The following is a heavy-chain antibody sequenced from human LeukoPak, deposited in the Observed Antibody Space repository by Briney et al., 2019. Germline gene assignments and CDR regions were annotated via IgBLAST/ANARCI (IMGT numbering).Heavy chain of an antibody. CDR1: GFSFDTFS. D-gene: IGHD2-8*01. CDR3: ARSNVPSKWWAYAMDV. Sequence: GGSLRLSCTAFGFSFDTFSMHWVRQIPGKGLEWVAVISNDESKIYYAGSVKGRFTISRDNSRSTLYLQMDSLRPDDTAVYYCARSNVPSKWWAYAMDVWGQGTKVTVSS. V-gene: IGHV3-30-3*01. CDR2: ISNDESKI. J-gene: IGHJ6*02.